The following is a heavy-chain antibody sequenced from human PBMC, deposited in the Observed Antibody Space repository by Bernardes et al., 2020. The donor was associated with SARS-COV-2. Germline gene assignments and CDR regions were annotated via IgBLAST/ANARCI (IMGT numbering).Heavy chain of an antibody. Sequence: GGCLSLSCAASGLTFSRYGVHWVRPAPGKGLEWVAVISYDGSNKYYADSVKGRFTISRDNSKNTLYLQMNSLRAEDTAVYYCAKDTTYYDFWSGYLGGSDYYYYYGMDVWGQGTTVTVSS. D-gene: IGHD3-3*01. CDR1: GLTFSRYG. J-gene: IGHJ6*02. CDR2: ISYDGSNK. V-gene: IGHV3-30*18. CDR3: AKDTTYYDFWSGYLGGSDYYYYYGMDV.